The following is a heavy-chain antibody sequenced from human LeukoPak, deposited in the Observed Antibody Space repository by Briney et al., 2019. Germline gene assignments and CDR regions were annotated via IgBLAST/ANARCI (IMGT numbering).Heavy chain of an antibody. CDR3: ARGLGGSYRYTLGY. J-gene: IGHJ4*02. CDR1: GYTFTDYY. D-gene: IGHD3-16*02. Sequence: ASVKVSCKTSGYTFTDYYMHWVRQAPGQGLEWMGWISAYNGNTNYAQKLQGRVTMTTDTSTSTAYMELRSLRSDDTAVYYCARGLGGSYRYTLGYWGQGTLVTVSS. V-gene: IGHV1-18*04. CDR2: ISAYNGNT.